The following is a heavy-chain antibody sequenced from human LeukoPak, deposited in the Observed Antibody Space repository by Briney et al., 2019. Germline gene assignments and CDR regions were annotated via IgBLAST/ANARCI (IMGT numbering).Heavy chain of an antibody. CDR2: INHSGST. J-gene: IGHJ3*02. CDR3: ARVEWELRHAFDI. CDR1: GGSFSGYY. Sequence: SETLSLTCAVYGGSFSGYYWSWIRQPPGKGLEWIGEINHSGSTNYNPSLKSRVTISVDTSKNQFSLRLSSVTAADTAVYYCARVEWELRHAFDIWGQGTMITVSS. D-gene: IGHD1-26*01. V-gene: IGHV4-34*01.